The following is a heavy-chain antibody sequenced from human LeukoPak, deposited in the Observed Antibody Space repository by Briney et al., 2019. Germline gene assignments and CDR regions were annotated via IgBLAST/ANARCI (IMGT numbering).Heavy chain of an antibody. D-gene: IGHD2-2*01. J-gene: IGHJ4*02. V-gene: IGHV1-24*01. Sequence: ASVKVSCKVSGYTLTELSMHWVRQAPGKGLEWVGGFDPEDGETIYAQKFQGRVTMTEDTPTDTAYMELSSLRSEDTAVYYCATGINQLLLFDYWGQGTLVTVSS. CDR3: ATGINQLLLFDY. CDR1: GYTLTELS. CDR2: FDPEDGET.